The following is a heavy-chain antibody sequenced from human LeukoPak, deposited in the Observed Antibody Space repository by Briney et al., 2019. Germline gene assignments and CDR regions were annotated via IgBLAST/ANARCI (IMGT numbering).Heavy chain of an antibody. V-gene: IGHV3-48*01. J-gene: IGHJ4*02. Sequence: PGGSLRLSCAASGFTFSSYSMNWVRQAPGKGLEWVSYISSSSSTIYYADSVKGRFTISRDNAKNSLYLQMNSLRAEDTAVYYCARDGPSFWSGYSSFDYWGQGTLVTVSS. D-gene: IGHD3-3*01. CDR3: ARDGPSFWSGYSSFDY. CDR2: ISSSSSTI. CDR1: GFTFSSYS.